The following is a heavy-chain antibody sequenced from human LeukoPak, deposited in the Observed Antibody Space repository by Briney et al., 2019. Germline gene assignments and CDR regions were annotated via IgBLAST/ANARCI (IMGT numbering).Heavy chain of an antibody. J-gene: IGHJ4*02. D-gene: IGHD3-22*01. CDR2: IYYSGST. CDR3: ARRGYYDSSGYYSGYY. CDR1: GGSISSSSYY. Sequence: SETLSLTCTVSGGSISSSSYYWGWIRQPPGKGLEWIGSIYYSGSTYYNPSLKSRVTISVDTSKNQFSLKLSSVTAAGTAVYYCARRGYYDSSGYYSGYYWGQGTLVTVSS. V-gene: IGHV4-39*01.